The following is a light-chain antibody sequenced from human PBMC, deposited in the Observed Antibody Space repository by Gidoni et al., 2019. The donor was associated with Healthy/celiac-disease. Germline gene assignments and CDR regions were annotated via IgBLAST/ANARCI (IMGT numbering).Light chain of an antibody. CDR2: KDS. V-gene: IGLV3-25*03. Sequence: SYPLPQPPSVSVSPGQTARITCSGDALPKQYAYWYQQKPGQAPVLVIYKDSERPSGIPERFSGSSSGTTVTLTISGVQAEDEADYYGQSADSSGTWGFGGGTKLTVL. CDR3: QSADSSGTWG. CDR1: ALPKQY. J-gene: IGLJ3*02.